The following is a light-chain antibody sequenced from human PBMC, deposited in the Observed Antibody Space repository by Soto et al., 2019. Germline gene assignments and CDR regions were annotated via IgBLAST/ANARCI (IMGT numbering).Light chain of an antibody. CDR2: AAS. V-gene: IGKV1-39*01. Sequence: DIQVTQSPPSLSASIGDRVTITCRASQSISTYLNWYQQIPGQAPKLLIYAASSVQSGVPSRFSGSGSGTDFSLVISILQPEDFATYYCQQSYSTPPTFGQGTKVEI. CDR3: QQSYSTPPT. CDR1: QSISTY. J-gene: IGKJ1*01.